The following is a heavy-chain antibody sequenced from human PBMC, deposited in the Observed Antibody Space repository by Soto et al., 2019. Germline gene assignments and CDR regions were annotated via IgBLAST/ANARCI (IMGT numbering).Heavy chain of an antibody. D-gene: IGHD2-2*01. Sequence: SETLSLTCTVSGGSISSGGYYWTWIRQHPAKGLEWIGYIYNSGSTYYNPSLKSRVTISVDTSKNQFSLKLSSVTAADTAVYYCARGRGLYCSSTSCYPQDAFDIWGQGTMVTVSS. CDR2: IYNSGST. J-gene: IGHJ3*02. V-gene: IGHV4-31*03. CDR3: ARGRGLYCSSTSCYPQDAFDI. CDR1: GGSISSGGYY.